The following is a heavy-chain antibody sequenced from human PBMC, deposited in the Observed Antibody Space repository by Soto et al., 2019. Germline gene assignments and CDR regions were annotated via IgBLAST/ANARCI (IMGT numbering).Heavy chain of an antibody. Sequence: ASVKVSCKASGGTFSSYAISWVRQAPGQGLEWMGGIIPIFGTANYAQKFQGRVTITADESTSTAYMELSSLRSEDTAVYYCAREADTATYCSGGSCYRSGAFDIWGQGTMVTVSS. CDR3: AREADTATYCSGGSCYRSGAFDI. V-gene: IGHV1-69*13. CDR2: IIPIFGTA. CDR1: GGTFSSYA. J-gene: IGHJ3*02. D-gene: IGHD2-15*01.